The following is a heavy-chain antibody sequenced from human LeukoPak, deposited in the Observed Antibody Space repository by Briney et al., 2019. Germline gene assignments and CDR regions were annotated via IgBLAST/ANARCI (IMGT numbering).Heavy chain of an antibody. Sequence: AASVKVSCKASGGTFISYTISWVRQAPGQGLEWMGRIIPILGIANYAQKFQGRVTITADKSTSTAYMELSSMRSEDTAVYYCAREEEMATITPGAYYFDYWGQGTLVTVSS. J-gene: IGHJ4*02. CDR3: AREEEMATITPGAYYFDY. D-gene: IGHD5-24*01. CDR2: IIPILGIA. V-gene: IGHV1-69*04. CDR1: GGTFISYT.